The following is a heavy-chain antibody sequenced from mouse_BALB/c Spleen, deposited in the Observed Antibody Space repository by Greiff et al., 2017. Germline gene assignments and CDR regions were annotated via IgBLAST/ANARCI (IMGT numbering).Heavy chain of an antibody. CDR2: ISSGGSYT. CDR1: GFTFSSYT. CDR3: TEENDGYYDN. Sequence: EVQVVESGGGLVKPGGSLKLSCAASGFTFSSYTMSWVRQTPEKRLEWVATISSGGSYTYYPDSVKGRFTISRDNAKNTLYLQMSSLKSEDTAMYYCTEENDGYYDNWGQGTTLTVSS. V-gene: IGHV5-6-4*01. D-gene: IGHD2-3*01. J-gene: IGHJ2*01.